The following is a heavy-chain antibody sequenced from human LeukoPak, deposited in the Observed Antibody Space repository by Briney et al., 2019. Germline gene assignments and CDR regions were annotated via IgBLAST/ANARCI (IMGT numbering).Heavy chain of an antibody. CDR1: GFTFSSYS. CDR2: ISSSSSYI. V-gene: IGHV3-21*01. D-gene: IGHD2-15*01. Sequence: PGGSLRLSCAASGFTFSSYSMNWVRQAPGKGLEWISSISSSSSYIYYADSMKGRFTISRDNAKNSLHLQMNSLRAEDSAVYYCAREGRYCSGGSCLDYWGQGTLVTVSS. J-gene: IGHJ4*02. CDR3: AREGRYCSGGSCLDY.